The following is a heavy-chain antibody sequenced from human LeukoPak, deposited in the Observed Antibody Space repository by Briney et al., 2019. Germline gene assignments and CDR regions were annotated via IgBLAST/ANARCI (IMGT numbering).Heavy chain of an antibody. V-gene: IGHV4-34*01. CDR1: GGSFGGYY. CDR2: INHSGST. D-gene: IGHD5-24*01. Sequence: SETLSLTCAVYGGSFGGYYWSWIRQPPGKGLEWIGEINHSGSTNYNPSLKSRVTISVDTSKNQFSLKLSSVTAADTAVYYCARGRVASNWGQGTLVTVSS. J-gene: IGHJ4*02. CDR3: ARGRVASN.